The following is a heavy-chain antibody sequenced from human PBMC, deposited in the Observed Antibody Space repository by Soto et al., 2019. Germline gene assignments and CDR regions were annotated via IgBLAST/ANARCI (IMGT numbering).Heavy chain of an antibody. CDR3: ARIPYDNSGTIFDY. V-gene: IGHV3-53*01. CDR1: GITVSSYY. D-gene: IGHD3-22*01. Sequence: GGSLRLSCAVSGITVSSYYMSWVRQAAGKGLEWVSVIYAGTITYYADSVKGRFTIYRDNSKNTLNLEMNSLRVEDTAVYYCARIPYDNSGTIFDYWGQRTLVTVSS. J-gene: IGHJ4*02. CDR2: IYAGTIT.